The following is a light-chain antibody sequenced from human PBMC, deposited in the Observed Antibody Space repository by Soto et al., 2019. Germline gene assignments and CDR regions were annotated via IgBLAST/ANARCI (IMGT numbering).Light chain of an antibody. CDR1: QSVSGTN. CDR3: QQYGSSFRYT. Sequence: ELVLTQSPGTLSLSPGERVTLSCRASQSVSGTNLAWYQQKPGQAPRVLIYSASTRATGIPDRFSGSGSGTDFTLTIIRLEPEDFAVYYCQQYGSSFRYTFGQGTTLQIK. V-gene: IGKV3-20*01. J-gene: IGKJ2*01. CDR2: SAS.